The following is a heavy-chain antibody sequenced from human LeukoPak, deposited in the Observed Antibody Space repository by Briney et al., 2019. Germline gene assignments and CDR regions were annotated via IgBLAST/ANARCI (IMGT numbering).Heavy chain of an antibody. CDR2: ISGSGSGGST. CDR3: ARSPPRSRRQNTAMVSGDY. CDR1: GFTFSSSA. Sequence: GGSLRLSCAASGFTFSSSAMSWVRQAPGKGLEWVSSISGSGSGGSTYYADSVKGGFTISRDNAKNSLYLQMNSLRAEDTAVYYCARSPPRSRRQNTAMVSGDYWGQGTLVTVSS. D-gene: IGHD5-18*01. V-gene: IGHV3-23*01. J-gene: IGHJ4*02.